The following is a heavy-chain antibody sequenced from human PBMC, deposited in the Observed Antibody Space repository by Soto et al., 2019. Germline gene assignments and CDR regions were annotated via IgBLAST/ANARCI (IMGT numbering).Heavy chain of an antibody. CDR3: ARADGSWFGELAGYNWFDP. CDR2: IYYSGST. D-gene: IGHD3-10*01. Sequence: TLSLTCTVSGGSISSGGYYWSWIRQHPGKGLEWIGYIYYSGSTYYNPSLKSRVTISVDTSKNQFSLKLSSVTAADTAVYYCARADGSWFGELAGYNWFDPWGQGTLVTVSS. J-gene: IGHJ5*02. CDR1: GGSISSGGYY. V-gene: IGHV4-31*03.